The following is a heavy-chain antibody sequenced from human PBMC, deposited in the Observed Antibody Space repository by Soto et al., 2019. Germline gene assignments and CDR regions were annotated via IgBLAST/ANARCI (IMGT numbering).Heavy chain of an antibody. J-gene: IGHJ6*03. CDR2: IYNSGST. CDR1: GGSISSYY. D-gene: IGHD3-10*01. Sequence: QVQLQESGPGLVKPSETLSLTCTVSGGSISSYYWSWIRQPSGKGLEWIGYIYNSGSTNYNPSLKSRVTISVDTSKNQFSLKLSSVTAADTAVYYCARREYYGSGSQYYYSFYMDVWGKGTTVTVSS. CDR3: ARREYYGSGSQYYYSFYMDV. V-gene: IGHV4-59*08.